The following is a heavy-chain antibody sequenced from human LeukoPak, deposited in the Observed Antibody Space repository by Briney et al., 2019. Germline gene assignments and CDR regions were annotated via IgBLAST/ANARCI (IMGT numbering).Heavy chain of an antibody. D-gene: IGHD3-22*01. CDR1: GGSISSSSYY. V-gene: IGHV4-39*01. CDR2: IYYSGST. J-gene: IGHJ3*02. Sequence: SETLSLTCTVSGGSISSSSYYWGWIGQPPGKGLEWIGSIYYSGSTYYNPSLKSRVTISIDTSKNQFSLKLSSVTAADTAVYYCARRRYYDSSGSPGWAFDIWGQGTMVTVSS. CDR3: ARRRYYDSSGSPGWAFDI.